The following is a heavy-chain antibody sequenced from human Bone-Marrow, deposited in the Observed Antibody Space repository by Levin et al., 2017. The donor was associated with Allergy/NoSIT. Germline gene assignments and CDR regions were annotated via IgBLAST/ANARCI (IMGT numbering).Heavy chain of an antibody. CDR3: ARGAADGTYYYYYYMDV. Sequence: GESLKISCAASGFTFSSYGMHWVRQAPGKGLEWVAVIWFDGSNKYYADSVKGRFTISRDNPKNTLYLQVNSLRAEETAVDYCARGAADGTYYYYYYMDVWGKGTTVTVSS. D-gene: IGHD6-13*01. CDR2: IWFDGSNK. J-gene: IGHJ6*03. CDR1: GFTFSSYG. V-gene: IGHV3-33*01.